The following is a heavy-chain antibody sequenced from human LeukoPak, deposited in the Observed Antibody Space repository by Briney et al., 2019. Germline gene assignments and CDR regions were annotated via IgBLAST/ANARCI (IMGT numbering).Heavy chain of an antibody. CDR1: GGTFSSYA. V-gene: IGHV1-69*13. CDR2: IIPIFGTA. J-gene: IGHJ6*02. Sequence: SVKVSCKASGGTFSSYAISWVRQAPGQGLEWMGGIIPIFGTANYAQKFQGRVTITADESTSTAYMELSSLRSEDTAVYYCAREQGNRITGTTGSDMDVWGQGTTVAVSS. CDR3: AREQGNRITGTTGSDMDV. D-gene: IGHD1-7*01.